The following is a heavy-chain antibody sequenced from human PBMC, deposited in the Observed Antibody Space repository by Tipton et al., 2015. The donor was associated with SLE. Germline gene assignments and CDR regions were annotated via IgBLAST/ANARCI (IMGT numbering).Heavy chain of an antibody. V-gene: IGHV4-38-2*02. D-gene: IGHD2-15*01. CDR2: VYHSGST. J-gene: IGHJ3*02. CDR3: ARERGSWREDAFDI. CDR1: GYSISISSGYY. Sequence: TLSLTCAVSGYSISISSGYYWGWTRQPPGKGLEWIGSVYHSGSTYYNPSLKSRVTISVDTSKNQFSLKLSSVTAADTAVYYCARERGSWREDAFDIWGQGTMVTVSS.